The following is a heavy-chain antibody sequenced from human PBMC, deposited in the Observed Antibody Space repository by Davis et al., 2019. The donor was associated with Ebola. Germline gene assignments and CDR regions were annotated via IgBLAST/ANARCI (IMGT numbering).Heavy chain of an antibody. J-gene: IGHJ4*02. V-gene: IGHV3-7*03. CDR3: ARYCHYPDCSYFDC. CDR2: INQDGSEK. D-gene: IGHD3-16*01. CDR1: GFTFSYSW. Sequence: GESLKISCAASGFTFSYSWMDWVRQAPGKGLEWVANINQDGSEKFYVDSVKGRFTISRDNAKNSLYLQMNSLRAEDTATYYCARYCHYPDCSYFDCWGQGTVVAVSS.